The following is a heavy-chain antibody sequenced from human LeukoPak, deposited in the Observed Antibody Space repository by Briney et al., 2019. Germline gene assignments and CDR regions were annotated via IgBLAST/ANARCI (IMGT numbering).Heavy chain of an antibody. CDR3: ARGEATVTSESDY. CDR2: IYSGGST. J-gene: IGHJ4*02. CDR1: GFTFSSYS. V-gene: IGHV3-53*01. Sequence: GGSLRLSCAASGFTFSSYSMSWIRQAPGKGLEWVSVIYSGGSTYYADSVKGRFTISRDNSKNTLYLQMNSLRAEDTAVYYCARGEATVTSESDYWGQGTLVTVSS. D-gene: IGHD4-17*01.